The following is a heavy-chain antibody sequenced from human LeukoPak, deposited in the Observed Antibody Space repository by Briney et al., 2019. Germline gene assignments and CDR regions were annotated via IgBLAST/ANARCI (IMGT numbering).Heavy chain of an antibody. CDR2: INGDGGST. V-gene: IGHV3-74*01. D-gene: IGHD3-3*01. CDR3: ARVFWEKDGFIGAFDI. CDR1: GFTFSSNW. J-gene: IGHJ3*02. Sequence: GGSLRLSCAASGFTFSSNWMHWVRQAPGKGLVWVSRINGDGGSTSYADSLKGRFTISRDNSKNTLYLQMNSLRAEDTAVYYCARVFWEKDGFIGAFDIWGQGTMVTVSS.